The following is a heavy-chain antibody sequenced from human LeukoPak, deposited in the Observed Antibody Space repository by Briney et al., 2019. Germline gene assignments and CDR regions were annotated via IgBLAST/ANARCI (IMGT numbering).Heavy chain of an antibody. Sequence: GGSLRLSCAASGFTFSSYSMNWVRQAPGKGLEWGSSISSSSSYIYYADSVKGRFTISRDNSKNTLYLQMNSLRAEDTAVYYCARGYYYDSSGYLGLFDYWGQGTLVTVSS. CDR1: GFTFSSYS. D-gene: IGHD3-22*01. CDR3: ARGYYYDSSGYLGLFDY. J-gene: IGHJ4*02. V-gene: IGHV3-21*01. CDR2: ISSSSSYI.